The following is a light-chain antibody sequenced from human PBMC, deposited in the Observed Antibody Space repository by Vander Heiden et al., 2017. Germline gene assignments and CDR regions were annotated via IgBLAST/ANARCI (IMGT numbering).Light chain of an antibody. J-gene: IGKJ2*01. CDR1: QGISNY. CDR2: AAT. Sequence: DIQMTQSPSSLSASVGDRVTITCRPSQGISNYLAWYQQKPGKVPKLLFYAATTLQSGVPSRFSGSGSGTDFTLTISSLQPEDVATYYCQKYNSAPYTFGQGTKLEIK. V-gene: IGKV1-27*01. CDR3: QKYNSAPYT.